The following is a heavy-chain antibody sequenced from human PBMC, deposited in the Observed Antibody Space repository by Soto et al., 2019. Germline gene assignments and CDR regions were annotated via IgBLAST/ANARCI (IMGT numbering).Heavy chain of an antibody. D-gene: IGHD2-2*01. Sequence: GGSLRLACAASGFTFSSYAMSWVRQAPGKGLEWVSAISGSGGSTYYADSVKGRFTISRDNSKNTLYLQMNSLRAEDTAVYYCAKAFRHCSSTSCPRTLLLFYYGMDVWGQGTTVTVSS. V-gene: IGHV3-23*01. CDR1: GFTFSSYA. CDR2: ISGSGGST. CDR3: AKAFRHCSSTSCPRTLLLFYYGMDV. J-gene: IGHJ6*02.